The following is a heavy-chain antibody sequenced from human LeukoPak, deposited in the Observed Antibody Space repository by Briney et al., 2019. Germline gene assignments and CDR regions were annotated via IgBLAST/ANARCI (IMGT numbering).Heavy chain of an antibody. J-gene: IGHJ4*02. D-gene: IGHD3-22*01. CDR3: AKVRGGYYMDY. CDR2: ISGSGGST. Sequence: GASLRLSCAASGFTSSSYAMSWVRQAPGKGLEWVSAISGSGGSTYYADSVKGRFTISRDNSKNTLYLQMNSLRAEDTAVYYCAKVRGGYYMDYWGQGTLVTVSS. V-gene: IGHV3-23*01. CDR1: GFTSSSYA.